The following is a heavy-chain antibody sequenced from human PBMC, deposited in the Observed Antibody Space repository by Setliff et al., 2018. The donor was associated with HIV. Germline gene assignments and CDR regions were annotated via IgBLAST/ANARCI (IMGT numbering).Heavy chain of an antibody. J-gene: IGHJ3*02. CDR1: GYSISSGYY. CDR3: ARRWGDILTGPGAFDI. D-gene: IGHD3-9*01. V-gene: IGHV4-38-2*01. Sequence: SETLSLTCAVSGYSISSGYYWGWIRQPPGKGLEWIGNIYHSGSSYSNPSLRSRITLSIDTSKNHFSLKLRPLTAADTAVYYCARRWGDILTGPGAFDIWGQGTMVTVSS. CDR2: IYHSGSS.